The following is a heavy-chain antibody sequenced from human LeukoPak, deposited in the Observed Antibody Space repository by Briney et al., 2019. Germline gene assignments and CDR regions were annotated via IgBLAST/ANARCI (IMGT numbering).Heavy chain of an antibody. CDR3: FTMIVVTTLNYFDY. D-gene: IGHD3-22*01. J-gene: IGHJ4*02. V-gene: IGHV4-59*08. Sequence: SETLSLTCTVSGASISNYYSSWIRQPPGKGLEWIGSLYYSGSAIYNPSLKSRVTISIDTSKNQFSLKLTSVTAADTAVYYCFTMIVVTTLNYFDYWGQGTLVTVSS. CDR1: GASISNYY. CDR2: LYYSGSA.